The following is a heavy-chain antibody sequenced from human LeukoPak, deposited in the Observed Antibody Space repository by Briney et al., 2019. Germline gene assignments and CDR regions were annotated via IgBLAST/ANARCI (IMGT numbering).Heavy chain of an antibody. CDR2: INHSGST. D-gene: IGHD3-22*01. V-gene: IGHV4-34*01. Sequence: PSETLSLTCAVYGGSFSGYYWSWIRQPPGKGLEWIGEINHSGSTNYNPSLKSRVTISVETSNNQFALKLSSVTAADTAVYYCARNHVYYGSSGYWGAPFDYWGQGTLVTVSS. J-gene: IGHJ4*02. CDR1: GGSFSGYY. CDR3: ARNHVYYGSSGYWGAPFDY.